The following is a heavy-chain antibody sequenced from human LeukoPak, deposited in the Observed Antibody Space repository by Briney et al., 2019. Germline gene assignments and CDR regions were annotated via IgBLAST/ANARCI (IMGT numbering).Heavy chain of an antibody. Sequence: ASVKVSCKASGYTFTGYYMHWVRQAPGQGLEWMGWINPNSGNTGYAQKFQGRVTMTRNTSISTAYMELSSLRSEDTAVYYCARGGLFTRTGYSFDYWGQGTLVTVSS. D-gene: IGHD3/OR15-3a*01. CDR1: GYTFTGYY. CDR3: ARGGLFTRTGYSFDY. V-gene: IGHV1-8*02. J-gene: IGHJ4*02. CDR2: INPNSGNT.